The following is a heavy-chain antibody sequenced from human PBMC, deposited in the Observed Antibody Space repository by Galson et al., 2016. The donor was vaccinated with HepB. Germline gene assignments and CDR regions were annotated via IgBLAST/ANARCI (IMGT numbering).Heavy chain of an antibody. J-gene: IGHJ5*02. CDR1: GNTFTGDY. CDR3: ARAVRGSLLSDP. D-gene: IGHD3-22*01. CDR2: VNPSSGST. V-gene: IGHV1-2*06. Sequence: SVKVSCKASGNTFTGDYLHWVRQAPGQGLEWMGRVNPSSGSTIYAHNFQGRVTMTRDTSIGTAYMELSRLRSDDTAVYYCARAVRGSLLSDPWGQGTLVTVSS.